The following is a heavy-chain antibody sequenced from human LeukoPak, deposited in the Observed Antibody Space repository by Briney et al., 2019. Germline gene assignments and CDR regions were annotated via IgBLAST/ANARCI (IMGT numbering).Heavy chain of an antibody. J-gene: IGHJ4*02. V-gene: IGHV4-39*07. CDR2: IHSSGTT. D-gene: IGHD5-24*01. CDR1: GGFISSSSYY. CDR3: ARSGPRRDGNNLDY. Sequence: SETLSLTCTVSGGFISSSSYYWGWIRQPPGKGLEWIGYIHSSGTTYYHPSLKSRATISIDTSKNQFSLKLSSVTAADTAVYYCARSGPRRDGNNLDYWGQGTLVTVSS.